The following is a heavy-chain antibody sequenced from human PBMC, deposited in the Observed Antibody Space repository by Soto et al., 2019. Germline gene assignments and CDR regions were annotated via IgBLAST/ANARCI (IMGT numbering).Heavy chain of an antibody. CDR2: IDPSDSYT. CDR1: GYSFTSYW. Sequence: GESLKISCKGSGYSFTSYWISWVRQMPGKGLEWMGRIDPSDSYTNYSPSFQGHVTISADKSISTAYLQWSSLKASDTATYYCARMDGDSNYSAMDVWGPGTTVTVSS. J-gene: IGHJ6*02. D-gene: IGHD4-17*01. CDR3: ARMDGDSNYSAMDV. V-gene: IGHV5-10-1*01.